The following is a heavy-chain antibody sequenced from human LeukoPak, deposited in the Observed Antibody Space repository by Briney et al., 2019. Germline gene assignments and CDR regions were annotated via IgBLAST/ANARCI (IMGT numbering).Heavy chain of an antibody. J-gene: IGHJ4*02. CDR1: GFTFSSYG. Sequence: GRSLRLSCAASGFTFSSYGMHWVRQAPGNGLEWVAVISYDGSNKYYADSVKGRFTISRDNSKNTLYLQMNSLRAEDTAVYYCAKGGIAVAADYWGQGTLVTVSS. CDR3: AKGGIAVAADY. CDR2: ISYDGSNK. V-gene: IGHV3-30*18. D-gene: IGHD6-19*01.